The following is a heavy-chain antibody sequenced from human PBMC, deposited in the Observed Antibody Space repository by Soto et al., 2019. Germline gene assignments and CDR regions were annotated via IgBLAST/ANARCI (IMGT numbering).Heavy chain of an antibody. Sequence: QVQLVQSGAEVKKPGASVKVSCKASGYTFTSYYMHWVRQAPGQGLEWMGIINPSGGSTSYAQKFQGRVTIPRDTSTSTAYMELSSLRSEDTAVYYCARRSSSGWYDMDVWGQGTTVTVSS. CDR1: GYTFTSYY. J-gene: IGHJ6*02. CDR3: ARRSSSGWYDMDV. V-gene: IGHV1-46*01. CDR2: INPSGGST. D-gene: IGHD6-19*01.